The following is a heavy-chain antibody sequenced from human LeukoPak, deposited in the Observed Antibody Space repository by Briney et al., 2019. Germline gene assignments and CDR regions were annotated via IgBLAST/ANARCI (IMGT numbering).Heavy chain of an antibody. CDR2: MNPNSGNT. D-gene: IGHD6-19*01. CDR1: GYTFTTYD. V-gene: IGHV1-8*01. Sequence: ASVKVSCKASGYTFTTYDINWVRQATGQGLEWMGWMNPNSGNTGYTQKFQGRVTMTRNTSISTAYMELSSLRSEDTAVYYCARGRGSGHKENWFASWGQGTLVTVSS. J-gene: IGHJ5*01. CDR3: ARGRGSGHKENWFAS.